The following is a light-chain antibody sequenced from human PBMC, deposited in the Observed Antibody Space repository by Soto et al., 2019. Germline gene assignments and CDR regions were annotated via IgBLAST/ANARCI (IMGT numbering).Light chain of an antibody. CDR1: SSDIGFYNY. J-gene: IGLJ1*01. Sequence: QSALTQPASVSGSPGQSITISCTGTSSDIGFYNYVSWYQQYPGKAPNLLIYGVTNRPSGVSYRFSGSKSGSTASLTISGLRDEDEADYYCSSYSTSFFYVFGTGTKVTAL. V-gene: IGLV2-14*03. CDR3: SSYSTSFFYV. CDR2: GVT.